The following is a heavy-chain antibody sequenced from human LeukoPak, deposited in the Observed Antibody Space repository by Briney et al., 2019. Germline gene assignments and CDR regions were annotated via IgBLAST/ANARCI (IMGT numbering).Heavy chain of an antibody. CDR3: ARGSKYYDFWSGYYPRTYYFDY. V-gene: IGHV4-34*01. CDR1: GGSFSGYY. J-gene: IGHJ4*02. Sequence: SETLSLTCAVYGGSFSGYYWSWIRQPPGKGLEWIGEINHSGSTNYNPSLKSRVTISVDTSKTQFSLKLSSVTAADTAVYYCARGSKYYDFWSGYYPRTYYFDYWGQGTLVTVSS. D-gene: IGHD3-3*01. CDR2: INHSGST.